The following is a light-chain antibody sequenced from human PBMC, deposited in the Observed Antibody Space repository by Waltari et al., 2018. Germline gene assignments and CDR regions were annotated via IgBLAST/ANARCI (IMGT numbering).Light chain of an antibody. J-gene: IGLJ3*02. CDR1: SGHSSNI. CDR3: QTGGHGTWV. V-gene: IGLV4-69*01. Sequence: SIKLTCTLSSGHSSNIIAWLQQQPERGPRYLTKVNSDGTHSKGDDIPDRCSGSSSGAERYLTISSLQSEDEADYYCQTGGHGTWVFGGGTKVTVL. CDR2: VNSDGTH.